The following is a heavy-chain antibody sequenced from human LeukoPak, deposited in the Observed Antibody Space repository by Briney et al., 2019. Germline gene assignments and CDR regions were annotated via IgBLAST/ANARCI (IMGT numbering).Heavy chain of an antibody. J-gene: IGHJ3*02. D-gene: IGHD3-10*01. V-gene: IGHV3-48*04. Sequence: PGGSLRLSCAASGFTFSTNSMNWVRQAPWKGLEWVSYISSTGGTIYYADSVKGRFTISRDNAKNSLYLQMNSLRAEDTALYYCAKDKSAMVRGVGDAFDIWGQGTMVTVSS. CDR1: GFTFSTNS. CDR3: AKDKSAMVRGVGDAFDI. CDR2: ISSTGGTI.